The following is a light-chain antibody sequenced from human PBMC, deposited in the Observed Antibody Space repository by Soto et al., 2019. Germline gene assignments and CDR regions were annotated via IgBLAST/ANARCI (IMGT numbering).Light chain of an antibody. CDR1: QGISNY. Sequence: IQMTQSPASLSASLGDRITITCRASQGISNYVAWYQLKPGKVPKLLIYAASTFQSVVPSRFSGIGSGTDFTLTISILKHEDVATYCCQKYNSALETFGQGTRWIS. V-gene: IGKV1-27*01. CDR3: QKYNSALET. CDR2: AAS. J-gene: IGKJ1*01.